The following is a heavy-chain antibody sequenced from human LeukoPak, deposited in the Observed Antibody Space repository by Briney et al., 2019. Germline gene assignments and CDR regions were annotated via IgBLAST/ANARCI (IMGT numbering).Heavy chain of an antibody. J-gene: IGHJ4*02. D-gene: IGHD3-16*01. Sequence: ASVKVSCKASGYTFTTYYMHWVRQAPGQGLEWMGIIHPSGGSTSYAQKFQGRVTMTRDTSTSTVYMELRSLRSDDTAVYYCASGVKGSLGYWGQGTLVTVSS. V-gene: IGHV1-46*01. CDR3: ASGVKGSLGY. CDR2: IHPSGGST. CDR1: GYTFTTYY.